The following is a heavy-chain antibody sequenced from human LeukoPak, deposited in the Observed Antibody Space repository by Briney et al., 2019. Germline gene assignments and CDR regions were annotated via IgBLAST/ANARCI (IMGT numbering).Heavy chain of an antibody. D-gene: IGHD3-10*01. CDR2: ISSTSGYI. CDR3: ARGGGSGSYGRYAFDI. CDR1: GFTFSSYS. J-gene: IGHJ3*02. Sequence: PGGSLRLSCAASGFTFSSYSMNWVRQAPGKGLEWVSSISSTSGYIYYADSVKGRFTISRDNAKNSLYLQMNSLRAEDTAVYYCARGGGSGSYGRYAFDIWGQGTMVTVSS. V-gene: IGHV3-21*01.